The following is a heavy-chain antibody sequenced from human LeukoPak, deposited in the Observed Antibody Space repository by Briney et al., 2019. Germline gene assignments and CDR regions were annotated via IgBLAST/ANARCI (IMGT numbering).Heavy chain of an antibody. D-gene: IGHD6-25*01. CDR1: VGSFNGYY. CDR2: INHSGST. J-gene: IGHJ4*02. Sequence: SETLSLTCAVYVGSFNGYYWTWIRQPPGKGLEWIGEINHSGSTDYNPSLKSRVTISVDTSKNQFSLKLNSVTAADTAVYYCARGQLRLSNWGQGSLVIVSS. V-gene: IGHV4-34*01. CDR3: ARGQLRLSN.